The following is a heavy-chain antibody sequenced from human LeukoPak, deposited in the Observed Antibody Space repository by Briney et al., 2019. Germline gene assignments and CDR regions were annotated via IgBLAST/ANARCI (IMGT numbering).Heavy chain of an antibody. J-gene: IGHJ3*02. CDR3: ARLAVTAFAFDI. D-gene: IGHD2-21*02. V-gene: IGHV3-66*04. Sequence: GGSLRLSCAASGFTVSSNYMSWVRQAPGKGLEWVSVIYSGGSTYYADSVKGRFTISRDNSKNTLYLQMNSLRAEDTAVYYCARLAVTAFAFDIWGQGTMVTVSS. CDR1: GFTVSSNY. CDR2: IYSGGST.